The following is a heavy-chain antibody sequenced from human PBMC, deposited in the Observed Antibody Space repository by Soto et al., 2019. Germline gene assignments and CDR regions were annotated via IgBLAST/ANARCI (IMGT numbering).Heavy chain of an antibody. J-gene: IGHJ4*02. Sequence: ASVKVSCKASGYTFTSYYMHWVRQAPGQGFEWMGIINPSGGSTSYAQKFQGRVTMTRYTSTSTVYMELSSLRFEDTAVYYCARDGPSAMALDYWGQGTLVTVSS. D-gene: IGHD5-18*01. V-gene: IGHV1-46*01. CDR1: GYTFTSYY. CDR2: INPSGGST. CDR3: ARDGPSAMALDY.